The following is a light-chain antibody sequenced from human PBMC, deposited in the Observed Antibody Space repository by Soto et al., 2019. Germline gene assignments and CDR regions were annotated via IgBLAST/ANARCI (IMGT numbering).Light chain of an antibody. Sequence: QSALTQPASVSGSPGQSITISCTGTSSDVGGYNYVSWYQQNPGKAPKLMIYDVSNRPSGVSNRFFGSKSGNTASLTISGLQAEDEADYYCSSYTSSNTVVFGGGTKLTVL. CDR3: SSYTSSNTVV. CDR2: DVS. CDR1: SSDVGGYNY. V-gene: IGLV2-14*01. J-gene: IGLJ2*01.